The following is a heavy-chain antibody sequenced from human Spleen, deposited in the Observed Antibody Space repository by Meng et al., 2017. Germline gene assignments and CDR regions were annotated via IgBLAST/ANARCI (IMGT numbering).Heavy chain of an antibody. CDR2: VYSSGHT. CDR1: GGPITNWF. J-gene: IGHJ4*02. V-gene: IGHV4-4*07. D-gene: IGHD6-13*01. Sequence: SETLSLTCTVSGGPITNWFWSWIRQTAGKGLEWIGRVYSSGHTNYNPSLKSRVTISADTSKNQVSLKLTSVTAADTAVYYCARALRGQHLDYFDQWGQGTLVTVSS. CDR3: ARALRGQHLDYFDQ.